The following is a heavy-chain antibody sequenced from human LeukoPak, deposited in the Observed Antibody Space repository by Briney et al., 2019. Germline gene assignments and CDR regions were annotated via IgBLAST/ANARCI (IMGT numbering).Heavy chain of an antibody. Sequence: GGSLRLSCAASGFTFDNYAMHWVRQAPGKGLEWVSGISWSSGIIAYADSVKGRLTISRDNAKNSLYLQMNSLRAEDTAVYYCARDYGAADYWGQGTLVTVSS. J-gene: IGHJ4*02. CDR1: GFTFDNYA. D-gene: IGHD4-17*01. V-gene: IGHV3-9*01. CDR3: ARDYGAADY. CDR2: ISWSSGII.